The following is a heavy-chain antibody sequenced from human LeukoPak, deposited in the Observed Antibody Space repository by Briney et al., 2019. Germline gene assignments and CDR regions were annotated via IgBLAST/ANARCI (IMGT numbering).Heavy chain of an antibody. CDR3: ALSPYYYDSSGYYYEPPGY. CDR2: IISSTTYI. D-gene: IGHD3-22*01. Sequence: PGGSLRLSCAASGFTFSTYSMNWVRQAPGKGLEWVSSIISSTTYIFYADSVKGRFIISRDNAKNSLYLQMNSLRAEDTAVYYCALSPYYYDSSGYYYEPPGYWGQGALVTVSS. CDR1: GFTFSTYS. J-gene: IGHJ4*02. V-gene: IGHV3-21*01.